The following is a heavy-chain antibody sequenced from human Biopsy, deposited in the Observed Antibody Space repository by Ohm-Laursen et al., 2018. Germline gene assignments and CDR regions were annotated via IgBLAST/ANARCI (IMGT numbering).Heavy chain of an antibody. CDR2: IIPILRTT. CDR1: TGTFNSYG. Sequence: EASVKVSCKAPTGTFNSYGIIWVRQAPGQGLEWMGRIIPILRTTAYAQTFLGRVTITADSPTSTVDMELTSLTSDDTAVYFCAREAIGYQLPCDDWGPGTLVTVSS. D-gene: IGHD2-2*01. J-gene: IGHJ4*02. V-gene: IGHV1-69*11. CDR3: AREAIGYQLPCDD.